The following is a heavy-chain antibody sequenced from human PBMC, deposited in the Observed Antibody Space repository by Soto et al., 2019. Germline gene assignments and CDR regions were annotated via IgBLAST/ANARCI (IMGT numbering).Heavy chain of an antibody. J-gene: IGHJ4*02. V-gene: IGHV3-23*01. CDR3: AQMSRAIHLRRVSFRR. CDR2: ISSNGDTT. CDR1: GFTFSIYD. D-gene: IGHD2-2*01. Sequence: EVQLLESGGALVQRGGSLRLSCAASGFTFSIYDMSWVRRAPGKGLEWVASISSNGDTTYYVDAVKGRLNNSIDNSKKTLSLQMIGLRAEDTAVYHCAQMSRAIHLRRVSFRRWGQRTQVTVSS.